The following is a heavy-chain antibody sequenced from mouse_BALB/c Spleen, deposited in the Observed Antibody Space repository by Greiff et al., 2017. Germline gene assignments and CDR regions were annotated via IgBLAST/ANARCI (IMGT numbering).Heavy chain of an antibody. CDR3: ARPLYGSSRAWFAY. Sequence: EVKLQESGPSLVKPSQTLSLTCSVTGDSITSGYWNWIRKFPGNKLEYMGYISYSGSTYYNPSLKSRISITRDTSKNQYYLQLNSVTTEDTATYYGARPLYGSSRAWFAYWGQGTPVTVSA. V-gene: IGHV3-8*02. D-gene: IGHD1-1*01. CDR2: ISYSGST. J-gene: IGHJ3*01. CDR1: GDSITSGY.